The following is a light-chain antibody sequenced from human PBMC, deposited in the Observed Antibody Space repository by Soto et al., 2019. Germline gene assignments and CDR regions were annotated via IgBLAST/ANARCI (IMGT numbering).Light chain of an antibody. J-gene: IGLJ1*01. CDR1: SSDVGGYNY. V-gene: IGLV2-14*01. Sequence: QSALTQPASVSGSPGQSITISCTGTSSDVGGYNYVSWYQQHPGKAPKLMIYEVSNRPSGISNRFSASKSGNTAFLTISGLQAEDEADYYCSSYANSIPLYGFGTGTKLTVL. CDR3: SSYANSIPLYG. CDR2: EVS.